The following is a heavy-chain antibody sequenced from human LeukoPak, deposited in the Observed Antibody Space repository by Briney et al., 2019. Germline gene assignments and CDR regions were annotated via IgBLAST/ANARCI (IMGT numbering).Heavy chain of an antibody. V-gene: IGHV1-24*01. CDR1: GYTLTELS. D-gene: IGHD2-15*01. J-gene: IGHJ4*02. CDR3: ARVDGSPDY. CDR2: FDPEDGKT. Sequence: ASVRVSCKVSGYTLTELSMHWVRQAPGKGLEWMGHFDPEDGKTLYAQKFQGRVTMTEDTSTDTAYMELSSLRSEDTAVYYCARVDGSPDYWGQGTLVTVSS.